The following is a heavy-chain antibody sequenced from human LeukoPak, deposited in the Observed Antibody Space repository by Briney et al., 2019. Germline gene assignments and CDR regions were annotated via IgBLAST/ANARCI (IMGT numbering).Heavy chain of an antibody. J-gene: IGHJ6*04. Sequence: GGSLRLSCAASGFTFSSYWMSWVRQAPGKGLEWVAIIKQDESEKYYVDSVKGRFTISRDNAKNSLYLQMNSLRAEDTAVYYCAELGITMIGGVWGKGTTVTISS. CDR2: IKQDESEK. CDR3: AELGITMIGGV. V-gene: IGHV3-7*01. CDR1: GFTFSSYW. D-gene: IGHD3-10*02.